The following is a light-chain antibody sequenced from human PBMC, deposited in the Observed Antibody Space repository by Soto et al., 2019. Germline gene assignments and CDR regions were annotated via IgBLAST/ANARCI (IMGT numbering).Light chain of an antibody. CDR3: KQYNSYSWT. CDR1: QSISSW. J-gene: IGKJ1*01. V-gene: IGKV1-5*03. CDR2: KAY. Sequence: DIQMTQSPSTLSASVGDRVTITCRASQSISSWLAWYQQKPGKAHILXIYKAYTLETGVQSRFSGSGSGTEFTLTIRSLQPDDFATYYCKQYNSYSWTFGQGTKVDIK.